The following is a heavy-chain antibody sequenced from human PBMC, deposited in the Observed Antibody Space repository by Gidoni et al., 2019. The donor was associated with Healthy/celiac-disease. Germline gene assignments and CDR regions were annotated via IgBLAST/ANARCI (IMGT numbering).Heavy chain of an antibody. V-gene: IGHV3-23*01. CDR3: AKGDCSGGSCPLDY. CDR2: ISGSGGST. CDR1: GFTFSSYA. J-gene: IGHJ4*02. D-gene: IGHD2-15*01. Sequence: EVQLLESGGGLVQPGGSLRRSCAASGFTFSSYAMSWVRQAPGRGLEWVSAISGSGGSTYYADSVKGRFTISRDNSKNTLYLQMNSLRAEDTAVYYCAKGDCSGGSCPLDYWGQGTLVTVSS.